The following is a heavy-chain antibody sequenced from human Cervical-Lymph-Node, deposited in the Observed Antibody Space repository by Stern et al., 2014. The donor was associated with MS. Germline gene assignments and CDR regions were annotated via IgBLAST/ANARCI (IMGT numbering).Heavy chain of an antibody. Sequence: QLQLQESGPGLVKPSQTLSLTCTVSGGSISSGSYYWSWIRQPAGKGLEWIGRIYTSGSTNYNPSLKSRVTISVDTSKNQFSLKLSSVTAADTAVYYCARDGGRVYSYGGRENWFDPWGQGTLVTVSS. J-gene: IGHJ5*02. V-gene: IGHV4-61*02. CDR3: ARDGGRVYSYGGRENWFDP. D-gene: IGHD5-18*01. CDR1: GGSISSGSYY. CDR2: IYTSGST.